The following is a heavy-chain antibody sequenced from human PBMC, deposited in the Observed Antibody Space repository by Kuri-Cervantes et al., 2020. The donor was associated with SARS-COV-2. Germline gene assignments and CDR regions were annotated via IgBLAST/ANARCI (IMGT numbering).Heavy chain of an antibody. J-gene: IGHJ6*03. CDR2: IYYSGTT. CDR1: GGSVSSSPYS. D-gene: IGHD4-11*01. CDR3: ARVAESNYFGWYYYYMDV. Sequence: GSLRLSCTLSGGSVSSSPYSWGWIRQPPGKGLEWIGKIYYSGTTYYNPSLKSRVTISVGTSKNQFSLRLRSVTAADTAVYCCARVAESNYFGWYYYYMDVWGEGTTVTVSS. V-gene: IGHV4-39*01.